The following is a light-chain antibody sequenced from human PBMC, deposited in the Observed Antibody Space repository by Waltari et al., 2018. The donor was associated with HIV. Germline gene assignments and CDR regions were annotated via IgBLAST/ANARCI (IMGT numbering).Light chain of an antibody. Sequence: QSALTQPASVSGSPGQSITISCTGTSGDVGGYNFVPWSQKHPGKAPKLIIYNVNSRPSGVSIRFSGSRSANTASLTISGLQAEDEADYFCSSYTSSGPRYVLFGGGTRLTVL. CDR3: SSYTSSGPRYVL. CDR2: NVN. V-gene: IGLV2-14*03. CDR1: SGDVGGYNF. J-gene: IGLJ2*01.